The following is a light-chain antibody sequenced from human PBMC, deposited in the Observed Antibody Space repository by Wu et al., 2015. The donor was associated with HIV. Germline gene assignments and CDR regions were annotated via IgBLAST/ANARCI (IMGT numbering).Light chain of an antibody. V-gene: IGKV1-39*01. Sequence: DIQMTQSPSSLSAFVGDRVTITCRASQSISSYLNWYQQKPGKAPKLLIYAASSLQSGVPSRFSGSGSGTGFTLTISSLQPEDFATYYCQQSYSTLLFTFGPGTKVDIK. CDR2: AAS. CDR3: QQSYSTLLFT. CDR1: QSISSY. J-gene: IGKJ3*01.